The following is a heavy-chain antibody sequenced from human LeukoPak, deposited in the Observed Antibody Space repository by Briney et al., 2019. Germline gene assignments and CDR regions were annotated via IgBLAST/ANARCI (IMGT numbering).Heavy chain of an antibody. D-gene: IGHD3-22*01. CDR2: IKSKTDGATT. CDR1: GFTFSNAW. Sequence: GGSLRLSCAASGFTFSNAWMSWVRQAPGKGLEWVGRIKSKTDGATTDYAAPVKGRFTISRDDSKNTLYLQMNSLKTEDTAVYYCTTEPYYYDGSGHSVWGQGTLVTVSS. CDR3: TTEPYYYDGSGHSV. J-gene: IGHJ4*02. V-gene: IGHV3-15*01.